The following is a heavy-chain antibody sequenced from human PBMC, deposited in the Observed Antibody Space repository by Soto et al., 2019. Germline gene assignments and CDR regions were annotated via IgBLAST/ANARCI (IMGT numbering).Heavy chain of an antibody. V-gene: IGHV4-61*01. D-gene: IGHD3-9*01. CDR1: VSSVSSGSYY. J-gene: IGHJ4*02. CDR3: ARERYVVLTGYSYFDY. CDR2: IYYSGST. Sequence: ETMFLTTSVCVSSVSSGSYYCSCIRQPPGQGLEWIGYIYYSGSTNYNPSLKSRVTISVDTSKNQFSLKLTCVTAAVMAVNYCARERYVVLTGYSYFDYWGQGTLVTVS.